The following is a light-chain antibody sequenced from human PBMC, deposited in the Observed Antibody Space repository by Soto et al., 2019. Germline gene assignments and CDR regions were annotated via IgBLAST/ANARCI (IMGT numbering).Light chain of an antibody. CDR2: DAS. V-gene: IGKV3-11*01. CDR3: QHRGNWPRT. J-gene: IGKJ2*01. Sequence: EIVLTQSPATLSLSPGERATLSCRASQSVTTYLSWYQQKPGQAPRLLIYDASNRATDIPARFSGSGSGTDFTLTITSLEPEDFAVYYCQHRGNWPRTFGQGPKLEIK. CDR1: QSVTTY.